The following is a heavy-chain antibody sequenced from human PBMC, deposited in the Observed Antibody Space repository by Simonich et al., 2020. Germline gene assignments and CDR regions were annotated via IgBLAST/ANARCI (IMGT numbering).Heavy chain of an antibody. CDR1: GFTFSSYA. CDR2: ISYDGSNK. CDR3: AREDLTGDAFDI. D-gene: IGHD7-27*01. Sequence: QVQLVESGGGVVQPGRSLRLSCAASGFTFSSYAMHWVRQAPGKGLGWLAVISYDGSNKYYGDSVKGRFTISRDNSKNTLYLQMNSLRAEDTAVYYCAREDLTGDAFDIWGQGTMVTVSS. V-gene: IGHV3-30*07. J-gene: IGHJ3*02.